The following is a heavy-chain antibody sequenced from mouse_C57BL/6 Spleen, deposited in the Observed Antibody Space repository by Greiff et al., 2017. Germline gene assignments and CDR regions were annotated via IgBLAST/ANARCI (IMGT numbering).Heavy chain of an antibody. V-gene: IGHV1-82*01. D-gene: IGHD1-1*01. CDR2: LYPGDGDT. Sequence: QVQLQQSGPELVKPGASVKISCKASGYAFSSSWMNWVKQRPGKGLEWIGRLYPGDGDTNYNGKFKGKATLTADKSSSTAYMQLSSLTSEDSAVYFCARSGGYYYGSSYGYFDVWGTGTTVTVSS. CDR3: ARSGGYYYGSSYGYFDV. CDR1: GYAFSSSW. J-gene: IGHJ1*03.